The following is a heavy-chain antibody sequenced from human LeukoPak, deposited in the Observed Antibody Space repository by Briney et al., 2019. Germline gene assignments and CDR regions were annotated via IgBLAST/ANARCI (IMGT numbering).Heavy chain of an antibody. CDR2: INPSGGST. J-gene: IGHJ4*02. CDR3: ARGVRNIVVVTAIDFDY. D-gene: IGHD2-21*02. CDR1: GYTFTSYY. V-gene: IGHV1-46*01. Sequence: ASVKVSCKASGYTFTSYYMHWVRQAPGQGLGWMGIINPSGGSTSYAQKFQGRVTMTRDTSTSTVYMELSSLRSEDTAVYYCARGVRNIVVVTAIDFDYWGQGTLVTVSS.